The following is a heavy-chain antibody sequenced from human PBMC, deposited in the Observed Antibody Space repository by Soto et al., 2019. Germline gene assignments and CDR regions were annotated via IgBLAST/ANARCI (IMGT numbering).Heavy chain of an antibody. CDR1: GGSMSRYY. CDR2: IYNIGST. Sequence: QVQLQESGPGLVKPSETLSLTCTVSGGSMSRYYWSWIRQPPGKGLEWIGYIYNIGSTDYNPSLKSRVTISVDTSKNQFSLKLSSVXAAXXXIYXXXXXXXYXXPXFEYWGQGTLVTVSS. J-gene: IGHJ4*02. D-gene: IGHD2-2*02. V-gene: IGHV4-59*08. CDR3: XXXXXYXXPXFEY.